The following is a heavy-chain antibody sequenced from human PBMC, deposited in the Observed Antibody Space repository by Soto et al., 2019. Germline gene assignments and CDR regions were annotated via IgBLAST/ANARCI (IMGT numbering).Heavy chain of an antibody. CDR2: IYYSGST. V-gene: IGHV4-4*02. J-gene: IGHJ4*02. Sequence: PSETLSLTCAVSGGSISSSNWWSWVRQPPGKGLEWIGYIYYSGSTYYNPSLKSRVTISVDTSKNQFSLKLSSVTAADTAVYYCARDRVDTAMAIRTSYFDYWGQGTLVTVSS. CDR3: ARDRVDTAMAIRTSYFDY. D-gene: IGHD5-18*01. CDR1: GGSISSSNW.